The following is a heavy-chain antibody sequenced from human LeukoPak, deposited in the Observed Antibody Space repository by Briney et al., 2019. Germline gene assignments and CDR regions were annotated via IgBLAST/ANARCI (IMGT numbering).Heavy chain of an antibody. V-gene: IGHV1-8*02. D-gene: IGHD3-10*01. Sequence: ASVKVSCKASGYTFTGYYMHWVRQAPGQGLEWMGWMNPNSGNTGYAQKFQGRVTMTRNTSISTAYMELSSLRSEDTAVYYCARGPPGRLLWFGESTKDAFDIWGQGTMVTVSS. CDR2: MNPNSGNT. CDR1: GYTFTGYY. CDR3: ARGPPGRLLWFGESTKDAFDI. J-gene: IGHJ3*02.